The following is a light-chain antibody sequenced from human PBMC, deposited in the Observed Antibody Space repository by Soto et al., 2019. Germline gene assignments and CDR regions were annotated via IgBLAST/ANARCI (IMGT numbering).Light chain of an antibody. CDR2: GAS. Sequence: EIVLTQSPGTLSLSPGDRATLSCRASQSVSSSYLAWYQQKPGQVPRLFIYGASRRATGIPDRYSGSGSGTDFTLTISRLEPGDFAVDYCQQYSSSLWTFGQGTKVDIK. J-gene: IGKJ1*01. CDR1: QSVSSSY. V-gene: IGKV3-20*01. CDR3: QQYSSSLWT.